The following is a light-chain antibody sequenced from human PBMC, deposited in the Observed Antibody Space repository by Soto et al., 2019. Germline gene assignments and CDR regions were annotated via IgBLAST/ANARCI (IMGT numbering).Light chain of an antibody. CDR2: GAS. Sequence: EIVMTQSPATLSVSPGGRATLSCRASQGVNSNLAWYQQKPGQAPRLLIYGASTRATGIPDRFSGSGSGTDFTLTISSLQPEDFATYYCQQSYSTPYTFGQGTKVDIK. J-gene: IGKJ2*01. CDR3: QQSYSTPYT. CDR1: QGVNSN. V-gene: IGKV3-15*01.